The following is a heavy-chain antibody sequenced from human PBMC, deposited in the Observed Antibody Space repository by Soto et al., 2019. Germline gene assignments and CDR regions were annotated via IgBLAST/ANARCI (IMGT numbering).Heavy chain of an antibody. CDR3: ARALHLEWFRFDY. Sequence: SETLSLTCTVSGGSISSGGYYWSWIRQHPGKGLEWIGYIYYSGSTYYNPSLKSRVTISVDTSKNQFSLKLSSVTAADTAVYYCARALHLEWFRFDYWGQGTLVTVSS. J-gene: IGHJ4*02. CDR1: GGSISSGGYY. CDR2: IYYSGST. D-gene: IGHD3-3*01. V-gene: IGHV4-31*03.